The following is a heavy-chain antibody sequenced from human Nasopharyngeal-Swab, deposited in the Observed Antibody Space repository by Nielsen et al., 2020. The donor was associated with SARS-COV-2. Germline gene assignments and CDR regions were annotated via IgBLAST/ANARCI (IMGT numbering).Heavy chain of an antibody. CDR3: ARGINYYDSSGRSGGFDY. J-gene: IGHJ4*02. CDR1: GDSVSSNSAA. D-gene: IGHD3-22*01. V-gene: IGHV6-1*01. CDR2: TYYRSKWYN. Sequence: SQTLSLTCTISGDSVSSNSAAWNWIRQSPSRGLEWLGRTYYRSKWYNDYAVSVKSRITINPDTSKNQFPLQLNSVTPEDTAVYYCARGINYYDSSGRSGGFDYWGQGTLVTVSS.